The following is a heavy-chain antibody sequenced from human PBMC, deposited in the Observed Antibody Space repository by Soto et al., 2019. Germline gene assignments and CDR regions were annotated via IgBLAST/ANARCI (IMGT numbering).Heavy chain of an antibody. D-gene: IGHD2-2*01. J-gene: IGHJ4*02. CDR3: ARVAGSHTYHFDY. Sequence: PSETLSLTCAVFGYSISSGNYWGWIRQPPGKGLEWIGSLYYTGSTYYSPSLKSRVTISVDTSKNQFSLNLNSVTAADTAVYYCARVAGSHTYHFDYWGQGILVTV. CDR1: GYSISSGNY. CDR2: LYYTGST. V-gene: IGHV4-38-2*01.